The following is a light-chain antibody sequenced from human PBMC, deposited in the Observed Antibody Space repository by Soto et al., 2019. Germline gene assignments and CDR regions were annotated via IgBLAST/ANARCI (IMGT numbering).Light chain of an antibody. CDR2: GGS. CDR1: QSIRGIY. J-gene: IGKJ1*01. CDR3: QQYGSAPEGT. Sequence: DIVLTQSPGTLSLSPGERATLSCRASQSIRGIYLAWYQQKPGQAPRLLIYGGSSRATGIPDRFSGRGSGTDFTLTISRLEPEDFAVYYCQQYGSAPEGTFGQGTKVDIK. V-gene: IGKV3-20*01.